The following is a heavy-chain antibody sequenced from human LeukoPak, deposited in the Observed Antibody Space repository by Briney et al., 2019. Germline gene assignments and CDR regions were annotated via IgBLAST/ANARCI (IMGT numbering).Heavy chain of an antibody. CDR1: GFNFSNYG. Sequence: PGGSLTLSCAAYGFNFSNYGMHWLRQVPGTGLEWVAVIWYDGNTKYYANYVKGRFTVSRDNSKNTLYLQMNILRPEDTAIYYCARDSGFGELVTYYFDYWGQGTLVTVSS. J-gene: IGHJ4*02. CDR2: IWYDGNTK. CDR3: ARDSGFGELVTYYFDY. D-gene: IGHD3-10*01. V-gene: IGHV3-33*01.